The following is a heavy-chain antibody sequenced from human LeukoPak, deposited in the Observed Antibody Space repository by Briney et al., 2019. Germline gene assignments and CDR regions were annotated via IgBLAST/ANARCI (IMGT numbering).Heavy chain of an antibody. Sequence: GRSLRLSCAASGFTFSYYGMHWVRQAPGKGLAWVAGISYDGSSKYYADSVKGRFTISRDNSKNTLFLQMNSLGTEDTAVFYCAERHDGASSWPFDYWGQGTLVTVSS. D-gene: IGHD6-13*01. CDR1: GFTFSYYG. CDR2: ISYDGSSK. V-gene: IGHV3-30*03. CDR3: AERHDGASSWPFDY. J-gene: IGHJ4*02.